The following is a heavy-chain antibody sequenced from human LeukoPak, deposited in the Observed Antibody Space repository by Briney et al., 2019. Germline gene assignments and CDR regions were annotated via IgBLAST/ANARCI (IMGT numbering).Heavy chain of an antibody. Sequence: SGTLSLTCAVSGGSISSSNWWSWVRQPPGKGLEWIGEIYHSGSTNYNPSLKSRVTISVDKSKNQFSLKLSSVTAADTAVYYCARRVVVVAANYYYYMDVWGKGTTVTVSS. CDR3: ARRVVVVAANYYYYMDV. D-gene: IGHD2-15*01. CDR2: IYHSGST. CDR1: GGSISSSNW. V-gene: IGHV4-4*02. J-gene: IGHJ6*03.